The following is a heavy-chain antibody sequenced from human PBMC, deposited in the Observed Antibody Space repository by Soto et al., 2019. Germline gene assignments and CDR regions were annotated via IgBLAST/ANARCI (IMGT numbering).Heavy chain of an antibody. D-gene: IGHD6-19*01. J-gene: IGHJ3*02. CDR2: IKQDGSEK. CDR3: ARAMGADGWSNHPFDI. Sequence: GGSLRLSCAASGFTFSSYWMSWVRQAPGKGLEWVANIKQDGSEKYYVDSVKGRFIISRDNAKNSVFLQMNGLRVEDTAVYFCARAMGADGWSNHPFDIWGQGTMVTVSS. V-gene: IGHV3-7*04. CDR1: GFTFSSYW.